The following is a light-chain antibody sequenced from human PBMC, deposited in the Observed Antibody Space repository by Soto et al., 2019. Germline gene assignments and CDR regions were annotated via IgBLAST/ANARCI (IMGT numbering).Light chain of an antibody. CDR3: QQAYSFPIT. CDR1: QSVTSY. J-gene: IGKJ5*01. CDR2: ATS. Sequence: EIVLTQSPATLSLSPGERATLSCRASQSVTSYLAWYQQKAGQAPRLLIYATSNRATGIPARFSGSGSGTDFTLSINSLQPEDFATYYCQQAYSFPITFGQGTRLEIK. V-gene: IGKV3-11*01.